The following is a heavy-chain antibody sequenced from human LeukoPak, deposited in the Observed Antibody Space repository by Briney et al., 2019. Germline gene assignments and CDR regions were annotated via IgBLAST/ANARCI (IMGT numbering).Heavy chain of an antibody. Sequence: PGGSLRLSCAASGFTFSSYSMNWVRQAPGKGLEWVANITQDGSEKYYVDSVKGRFTISRDNAKNSLYLQMNSLRAEDTAVYYCARDQRYCSSSSCPWEPFDYWGQGTLVTVSS. CDR1: GFTFSSYS. J-gene: IGHJ4*02. V-gene: IGHV3-7*05. CDR3: ARDQRYCSSSSCPWEPFDY. D-gene: IGHD2-2*01. CDR2: ITQDGSEK.